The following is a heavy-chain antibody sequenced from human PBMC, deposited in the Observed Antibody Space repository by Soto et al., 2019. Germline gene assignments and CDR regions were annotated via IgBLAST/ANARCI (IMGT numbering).Heavy chain of an antibody. CDR3: ARDRRDVVGNDAFDL. CDR2: LTPIFDAP. Sequence: HVQLVQSGAAVKKPGSSVKVSCKSSGGPFSGHTMNWVRQAPGQGLEWMGGLTPIFDAPIYAQNFRGRVTITADEPASTAYMELSSLTSEDTAVYYCARDRRDVVGNDAFDLWGQGTMVTVSS. J-gene: IGHJ3*01. V-gene: IGHV1-69*12. CDR1: GGPFSGHT. D-gene: IGHD2-15*01.